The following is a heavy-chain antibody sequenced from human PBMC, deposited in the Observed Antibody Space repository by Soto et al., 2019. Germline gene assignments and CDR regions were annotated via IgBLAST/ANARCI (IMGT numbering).Heavy chain of an antibody. V-gene: IGHV1-18*01. CDR3: CRDLRAWEIITIFRLVIPPFDY. CDR2: ISAYNGNT. Sequence: ASAKVSCKASGYTFTSYGIIWVRQAPGQGLEWMGLISAYNGNTNYAQKLQGRVTMTTDTSTSTAYMELRSLRSDDTAVYYPCRDLRAWEIITIFRLVIPPFDYWGQGTLVTVSS. J-gene: IGHJ4*02. D-gene: IGHD3-9*01. CDR1: GYTFTSYG.